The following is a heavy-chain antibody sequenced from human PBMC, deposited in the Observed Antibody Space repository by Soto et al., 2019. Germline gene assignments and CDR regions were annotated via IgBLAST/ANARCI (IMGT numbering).Heavy chain of an antibody. CDR1: GFTFSYYA. Sequence: EVQLVESGGGVVQPGGSPRLSCAASGFTFSYYAIHWVRQAPGKGLEYVSAIRSNGGSASYANSVRGRFTISRDDSKNTVYLQMGSLRAEDMAGYYCAIRRDGTCYGWYAYWGHGTLVTVSS. J-gene: IGHJ5*01. D-gene: IGHD1-1*01. CDR2: IRSNGGSA. CDR3: AIRRDGTCYGWYAY. V-gene: IGHV3-64*01.